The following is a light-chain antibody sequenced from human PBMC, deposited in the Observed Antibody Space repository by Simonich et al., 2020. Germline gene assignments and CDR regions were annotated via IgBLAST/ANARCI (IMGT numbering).Light chain of an antibody. J-gene: IGKJ1*01. CDR2: GAS. CDR1: QSVSSN. V-gene: IGKV3-15*01. Sequence: EIVMTQSPATLSVSPGERATLSCRASQSVSSNLAWYQQKPGQAPRLLIYGASTRAPVIPARISGGGSGTDFTLTISSLQSEDFAVYYCQQYGSSPETFGQGTKVEIK. CDR3: QQYGSSPET.